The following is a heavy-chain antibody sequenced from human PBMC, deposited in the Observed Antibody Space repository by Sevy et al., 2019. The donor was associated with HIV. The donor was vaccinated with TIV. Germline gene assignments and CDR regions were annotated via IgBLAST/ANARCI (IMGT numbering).Heavy chain of an antibody. V-gene: IGHV1-69*13. CDR2: IIPIFGTA. CDR3: AREQGVRGVIQANYFDP. Sequence: ASVKVSCKSSGGTFSTYSINWVRQAHGQGLEWMGMIIPIFGTANYAQRFQGRVTITADESTSTAYMELTSLRSEYTAVYYCAREQGVRGVIQANYFDPWGQGTLVTVSS. CDR1: GGTFSTYS. J-gene: IGHJ5*02. D-gene: IGHD3-10*01.